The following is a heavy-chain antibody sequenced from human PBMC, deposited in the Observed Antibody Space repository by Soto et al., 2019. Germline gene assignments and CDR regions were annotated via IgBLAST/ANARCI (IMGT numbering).Heavy chain of an antibody. CDR2: TYYRSQWYN. CDR3: ARQQLVSSTFPWFDP. V-gene: IGHV6-1*01. J-gene: IGHJ5*02. CDR1: GDSVSTDSVS. Sequence: QVQLQQSGPGLVKPSQTLSLTCAISGDSVSTDSVSWNWIRQSQSRGLEWLGRTYYRSQWYNDYAVSVKSRITINPDTSKNQFSLQLNSVTPEDTAVYYCARQQLVSSTFPWFDPWGQGILVTVSS. D-gene: IGHD6-13*01.